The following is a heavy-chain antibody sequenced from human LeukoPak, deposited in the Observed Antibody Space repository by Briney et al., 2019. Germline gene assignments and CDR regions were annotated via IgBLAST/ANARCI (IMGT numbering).Heavy chain of an antibody. D-gene: IGHD3-22*01. CDR2: INPNSGGT. CDR3: ARDRIYYDSSGYCYY. J-gene: IGHJ4*02. CDR1: GYTFTGYY. V-gene: IGHV1-2*02. Sequence: GASVKVSCKASGYTFTGYYMHWVRQAPGQGLEWMGWINPNSGGTNYAQKFQGRVTMTRDTSISTAYMELSRLRSDDTAVYYCARDRIYYDSSGYCYYWGQGTLVTVS.